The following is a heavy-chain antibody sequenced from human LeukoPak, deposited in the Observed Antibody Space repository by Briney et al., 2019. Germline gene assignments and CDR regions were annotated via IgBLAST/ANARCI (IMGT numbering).Heavy chain of an antibody. Sequence: GGSLRHSCAASGFTFDDYGMSWVRQAPGKGLEWVSGINWNGGSTGYADSVKGRFTISRDNAKNSLYLQMNSLRAEDTALYYCARGYCTNGVCYMGFDYWGQGTLVTVSS. CDR2: INWNGGST. CDR1: GFTFDDYG. V-gene: IGHV3-20*04. J-gene: IGHJ4*02. CDR3: ARGYCTNGVCYMGFDY. D-gene: IGHD2-8*01.